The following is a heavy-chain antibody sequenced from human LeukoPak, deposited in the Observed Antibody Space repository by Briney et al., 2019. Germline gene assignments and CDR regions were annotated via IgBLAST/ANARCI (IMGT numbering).Heavy chain of an antibody. CDR3: AKDEGYSSGWYFNWFDP. Sequence: GGSLRLSCAASGFTFSSYAMSWVRQAPGKRLEWVSAISGSGGSTYYADSVKGRFTISRDNSKNTLYLQMNSLRAEDTAVYYCAKDEGYSSGWYFNWFDPWGQGTLVTVSS. J-gene: IGHJ5*02. V-gene: IGHV3-23*01. CDR1: GFTFSSYA. CDR2: ISGSGGST. D-gene: IGHD6-19*01.